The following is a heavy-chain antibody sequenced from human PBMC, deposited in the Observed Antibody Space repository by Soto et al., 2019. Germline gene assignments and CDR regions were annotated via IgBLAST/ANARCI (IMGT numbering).Heavy chain of an antibody. Sequence: QVQLQQWGAGLLKPSETLSLTCAVYGGSFSTDYWSWIRQPPGKGLEWIGEINPSGGTNYNPPLTSRGTISVATSKNQLSPKLSSVTAADTAVYYCTRVLSARASRDFDYWGQGTLVTVSS. D-gene: IGHD6-6*01. CDR2: INPSGGT. CDR3: TRVLSARASRDFDY. V-gene: IGHV4-34*01. CDR1: GGSFSTDY. J-gene: IGHJ4*02.